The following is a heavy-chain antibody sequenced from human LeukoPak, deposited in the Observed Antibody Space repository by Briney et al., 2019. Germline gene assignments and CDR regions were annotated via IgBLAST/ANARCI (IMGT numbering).Heavy chain of an antibody. Sequence: PGGSLRLSCAASGFTFDDYAMHWVRQAPGKGLEWVSGISWNSGSIGYADSVKGRFTISRDNAKNSLYLQMNSLRAEDTAVYYCTTVGKGTRDYYYYMTSGAKGPRSPSP. V-gene: IGHV3-9*01. D-gene: IGHD1-14*01. CDR2: ISWNSGSI. CDR1: GFTFDDYA. J-gene: IGHJ6*03. CDR3: TTVGKGTRDYYYYMTS.